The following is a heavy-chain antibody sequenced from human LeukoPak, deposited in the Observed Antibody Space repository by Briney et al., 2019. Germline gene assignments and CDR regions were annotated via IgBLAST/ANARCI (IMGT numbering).Heavy chain of an antibody. V-gene: IGHV1-3*01. CDR1: GYTFATYP. D-gene: IGHD6-19*01. CDR3: ARYSSGWYA. CDR2: INVGNGDT. Sequence: GASVKVSCKASGYTFATYPIRWVRQASGQGLEWMGWINVGNGDTKYSQKFQGRVTITRDTSARTAYMELSRLRSEDTAVYYCARYSSGWYAWGQGTLVTVSS. J-gene: IGHJ5*02.